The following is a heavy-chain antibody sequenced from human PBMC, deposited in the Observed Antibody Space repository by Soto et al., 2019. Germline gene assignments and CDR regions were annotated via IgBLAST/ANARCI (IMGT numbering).Heavy chain of an antibody. CDR2: IYHSGST. Sequence: SETLSLTCAVSGGSISSGGYSWSWIRQPPGKGLEWIGYIYHSGSTYYNPSLKSRVTISVERSKNQFSLKLSSVTAADTAVYYCARVRSDSSGYYSFDYWGQGTLVTVSS. D-gene: IGHD3-22*01. J-gene: IGHJ4*02. CDR1: GGSISSGGYS. CDR3: ARVRSDSSGYYSFDY. V-gene: IGHV4-30-2*01.